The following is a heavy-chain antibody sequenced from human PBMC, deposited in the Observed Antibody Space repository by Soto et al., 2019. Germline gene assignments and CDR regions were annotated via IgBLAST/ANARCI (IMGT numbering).Heavy chain of an antibody. CDR2: IYYSGGT. CDR1: GGSISSGGYY. Sequence: SETLSLTCTVSGGSISSGGYYWSWIRQHPGKGLEWIGYIYYSGGTYYNPSLKSRVTISVDTSKNQFSLKLSSVTAADTAVYYCARGGVVVPAAPNDYYYYYGMDVWGQGTTVTVSS. V-gene: IGHV4-31*03. CDR3: ARGGVVVPAAPNDYYYYYGMDV. D-gene: IGHD2-2*01. J-gene: IGHJ6*02.